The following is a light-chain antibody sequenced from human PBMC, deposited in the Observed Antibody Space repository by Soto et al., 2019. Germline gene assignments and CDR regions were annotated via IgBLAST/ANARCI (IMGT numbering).Light chain of an antibody. CDR3: HQYGSSPQT. CDR2: GAS. V-gene: IGKV3-20*01. J-gene: IGKJ1*01. Sequence: EIVLTQSPGTLSLSPGERATLSCRASQSVSSSYLAWYQQKPGQAPRLLIYGASSRATGIPDRFTGSGSGTDFTLTISRLEPEDFAVFYCHQYGSSPQTFG. CDR1: QSVSSSY.